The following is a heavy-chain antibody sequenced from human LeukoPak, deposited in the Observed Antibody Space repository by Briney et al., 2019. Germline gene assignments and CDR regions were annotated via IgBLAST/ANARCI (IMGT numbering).Heavy chain of an antibody. CDR2: ISSSSSHI. V-gene: IGHV3-21*01. CDR1: GFTFTSTS. CDR3: ARVVEVNHHYMDV. Sequence: RGCLRLSSAASGFTFTSTSMGWVGQAPGKGREWVSSISSSSSHISYAASVKGRVTISRDNPKNSLYLQMHSLRAEDTAVYYCARVVEVNHHYMDVWGKGTTVTV. D-gene: IGHD1-14*01. J-gene: IGHJ6*03.